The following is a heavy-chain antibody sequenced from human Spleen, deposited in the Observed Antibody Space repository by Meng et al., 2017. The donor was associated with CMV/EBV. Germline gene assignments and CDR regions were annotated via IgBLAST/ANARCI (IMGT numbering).Heavy chain of an antibody. CDR2: IYYSGST. CDR3: ARGGEYSSSSRLNYYYYYGMDV. V-gene: IGHV4-61*01. D-gene: IGHD6-6*01. Sequence: GSLRLSCTVSGGSVSSDSHYWSWIRQPPGKGLEWIGYIYYSGSTNYNPSLKSRVTISVDKSKNQFSLKLSSVTAADTAVYYCARGGEYSSSSRLNYYYYYGMDVWGQGTTVTVSS. CDR1: GGSVSSDSHY. J-gene: IGHJ6*02.